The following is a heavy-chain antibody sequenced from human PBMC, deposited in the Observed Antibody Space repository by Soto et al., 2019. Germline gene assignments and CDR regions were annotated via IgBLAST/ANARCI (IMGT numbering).Heavy chain of an antibody. D-gene: IGHD3-3*01. CDR3: ARAKELETTIFGVVLETYYYYYGIDV. CDR1: GGTFSSYA. V-gene: IGHV1-69*13. J-gene: IGHJ6*02. CDR2: IIPIFGTA. Sequence: ASVKVSCKASGGTFSSYAISWVRQAPGQGLEWMGGIIPIFGTANYAQRFQGRVTITADESTSTAYMELSSLRSEDTAVYYCARAKELETTIFGVVLETYYYYYGIDVWGQGTTVTVSS.